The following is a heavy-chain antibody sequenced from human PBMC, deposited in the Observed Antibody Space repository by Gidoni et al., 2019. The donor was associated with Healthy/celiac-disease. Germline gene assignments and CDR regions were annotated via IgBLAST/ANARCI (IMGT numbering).Heavy chain of an antibody. CDR1: GGSFRGYY. V-gene: IGHV4-34*01. CDR3: ARGRRGYSGLNWFDP. J-gene: IGHJ5*02. Sequence: QVQLQQWGAGLLKPSETLSLTCAVYGGSFRGYYWSWIRQPPGKGLEWIGEINHSGSTNYNPSLKSRVTISVDTSKNQFSLKLSSVTAADTAVYYCARGRRGYSGLNWFDPWGQGTLVTVSS. CDR2: INHSGST. D-gene: IGHD5-12*01.